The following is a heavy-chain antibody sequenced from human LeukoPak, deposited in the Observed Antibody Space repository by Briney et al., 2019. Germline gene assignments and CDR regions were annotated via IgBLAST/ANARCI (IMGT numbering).Heavy chain of an antibody. D-gene: IGHD4-17*01. Sequence: SVKVSCKASGGTFSSYAISWVRQAPGQGLEWTGGIIPIFGTANYAQKFQGRVTITTDESTSTAYMELSSLRSEDTAVYYCARDTHGYGDYLGDAFDIWGQGTRVTVSS. CDR3: ARDTHGYGDYLGDAFDI. CDR1: GGTFSSYA. J-gene: IGHJ3*02. V-gene: IGHV1-69*05. CDR2: IIPIFGTA.